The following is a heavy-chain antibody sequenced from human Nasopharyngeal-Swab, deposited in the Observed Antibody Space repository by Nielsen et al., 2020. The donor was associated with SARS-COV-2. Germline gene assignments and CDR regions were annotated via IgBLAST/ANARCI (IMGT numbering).Heavy chain of an antibody. Sequence: SETLSLTCAVYGGSFSGYPWTWIRQAPGTGLEWIGEITDSGSPSYNPSLKSRVTISVDKSKNQFSLKMNSLTAADTAVYYCARGAPGSWGQGTLVTVSS. CDR1: GGSFSGYP. D-gene: IGHD6-25*01. CDR3: ARGAPGS. CDR2: ITDSGSP. J-gene: IGHJ5*02. V-gene: IGHV4-34*01.